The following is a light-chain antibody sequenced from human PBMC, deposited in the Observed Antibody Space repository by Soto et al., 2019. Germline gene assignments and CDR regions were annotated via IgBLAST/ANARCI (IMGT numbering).Light chain of an antibody. CDR2: GAS. V-gene: IGKV3-15*01. J-gene: IGKJ1*01. CDR1: QTVSTN. CDR3: QQSYSSPWT. Sequence: ERVMTQSPATLSVSPGERATLSCRASQTVSTNLAWYQLKPGQAPRLLIYGASTRATGVPARFSGSGSGTEFTLTISSLQSEDFAVYYCQQSYSSPWTFGLGTKVEI.